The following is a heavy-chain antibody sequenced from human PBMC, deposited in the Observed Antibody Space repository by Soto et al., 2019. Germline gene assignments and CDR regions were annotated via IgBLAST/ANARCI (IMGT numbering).Heavy chain of an antibody. Sequence: ASVKVSCKASGYTFTDYGITWVRQAPGQGLEWMGWISAYSGNTDYAQNVRGRVTMTTDTSTTTAYVELRTLRSDDTAIYYCARGYFYGSGSYPMDYWGQGTLVTVSS. CDR3: ARGYFYGSGSYPMDY. CDR2: ISAYSGNT. CDR1: GYTFTDYG. V-gene: IGHV1-18*01. D-gene: IGHD3-10*01. J-gene: IGHJ4*01.